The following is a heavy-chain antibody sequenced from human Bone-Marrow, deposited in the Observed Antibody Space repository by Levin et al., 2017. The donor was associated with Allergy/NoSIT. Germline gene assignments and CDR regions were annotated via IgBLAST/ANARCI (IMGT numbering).Heavy chain of an antibody. CDR1: GFTFSSYG. Sequence: GGSLRLSCAASGFTFSSYGMHWVRQAPGKGLEWVAVISYDGSNKYYADSVKGRFTISRDNSKNTLYLQMNSLRAEDTAVYYCAKVDVAKTTVIRIDYWGQGTLVTVSS. CDR3: AKVDVAKTTVIRIDY. CDR2: ISYDGSNK. D-gene: IGHD4-17*01. J-gene: IGHJ4*02. V-gene: IGHV3-30*18.